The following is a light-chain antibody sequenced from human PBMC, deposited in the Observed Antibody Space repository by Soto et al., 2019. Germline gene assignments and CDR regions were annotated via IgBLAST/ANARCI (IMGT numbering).Light chain of an antibody. V-gene: IGKV1-39*01. Sequence: DIQMPQSPSSLSASVGDRVTITCRSSQSISSYLNGYQQKPGKAPKLLIYAASSLQSGVPSRFSGSGSGTDFTLTISSLQPEDFATYYCQQSYSTPSITFGQGTRLEIK. J-gene: IGKJ5*01. CDR3: QQSYSTPSIT. CDR1: QSISSY. CDR2: AAS.